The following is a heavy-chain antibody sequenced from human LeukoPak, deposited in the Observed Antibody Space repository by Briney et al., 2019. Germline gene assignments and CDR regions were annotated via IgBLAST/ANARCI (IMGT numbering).Heavy chain of an antibody. J-gene: IGHJ4*02. D-gene: IGHD2/OR15-2a*01. Sequence: XXXPGKXXXWVSVIYSGGSTYYADSVKGRFTISRDNSKNTLYLQMNSLRAEDTAVYYCARGGNSPFDYWGQGTLVTVSS. V-gene: IGHV3-53*01. CDR2: IYSGGST. CDR3: ARGGNSPFDY.